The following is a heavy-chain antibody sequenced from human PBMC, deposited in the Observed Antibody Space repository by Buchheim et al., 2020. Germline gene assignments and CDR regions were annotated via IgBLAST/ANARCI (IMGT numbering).Heavy chain of an antibody. CDR3: AGRSGKSSGWYLGYYYYGMDV. CDR1: GYTFTGYY. Sequence: QVQLVQSGAEVKKPGASVKVSCKASGYTFTGYYMHWVRQAPGQGLEWMGWMNPNSGNTGYAQKFQGRVTMTRNTSISTAYMELSSLRSEDTAVYYCAGRSGKSSGWYLGYYYYGMDVWGQGTT. V-gene: IGHV1-8*02. D-gene: IGHD6-19*01. J-gene: IGHJ6*02. CDR2: MNPNSGNT.